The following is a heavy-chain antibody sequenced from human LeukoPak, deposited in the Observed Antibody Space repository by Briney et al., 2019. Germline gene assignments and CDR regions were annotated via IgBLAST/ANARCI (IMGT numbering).Heavy chain of an antibody. CDR3: TTLSDAIEAAGTRNY. V-gene: IGHV3-23*01. Sequence: GGSLRLSCAASGFPFSSSVMSWVRQAPGKGLEWVSVISGSGGSTNYADSVNGRFTISRDNSRNMLHLQMSSLRGEDTAVYYCTTLSDAIEAAGTRNYWGQGTLVTVSS. D-gene: IGHD6-13*01. CDR1: GFPFSSSV. J-gene: IGHJ4*02. CDR2: ISGSGGST.